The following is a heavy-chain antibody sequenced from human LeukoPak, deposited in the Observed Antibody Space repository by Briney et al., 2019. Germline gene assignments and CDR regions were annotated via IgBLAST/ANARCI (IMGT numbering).Heavy chain of an antibody. D-gene: IGHD4-23*01. CDR3: AKDPTAGWGYGGNRHYFDY. CDR1: GFTFSSYG. Sequence: GRSLRLSCAASGFTFSSYGMHWVRQAPGKGLEWVAVISYDGSNKYYADSVKGRFTISRDNSKNTLYLQMNSLRAEDTAVCYCAKDPTAGWGYGGNRHYFDYWGQGTLVTVSS. CDR2: ISYDGSNK. V-gene: IGHV3-30*18. J-gene: IGHJ4*02.